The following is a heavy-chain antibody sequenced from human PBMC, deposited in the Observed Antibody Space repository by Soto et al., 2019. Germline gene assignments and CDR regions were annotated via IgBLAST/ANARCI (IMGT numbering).Heavy chain of an antibody. J-gene: IGHJ4*02. CDR1: GFTLGFTFSTSA. Sequence: QMQLVQSGPEVKKPGTSVKVSCKASGFTLGFTFSTSAVQWVRQTRGQRLEWIGWIVVGSGNPNYAQKFQERVTITRDMSTSTAYMELRSLRSEDTAVCYCAAGDIDYDSSGYPYFDYWGQGSLVTVSS. V-gene: IGHV1-58*01. D-gene: IGHD3-22*01. CDR2: IVVGSGNP. CDR3: AAGDIDYDSSGYPYFDY.